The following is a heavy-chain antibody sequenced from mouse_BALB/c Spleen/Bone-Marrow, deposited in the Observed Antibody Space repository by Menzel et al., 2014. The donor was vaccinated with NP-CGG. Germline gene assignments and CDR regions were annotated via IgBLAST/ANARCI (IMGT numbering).Heavy chain of an antibody. J-gene: IGHJ3*01. D-gene: IGHD1-2*01. Sequence: EVKLQESGGGLVQPGGSLKLSCAASGFTFSSYGMSWVRQTPDKRLELVATINSNGGSTYYPDSVKGRFTISRDNAKNPLYLQMSSLKSEDTAMYYCARHYYGARWGQGTLVTVSA. CDR2: INSNGGST. CDR3: ARHYYGAR. CDR1: GFTFSSYG. V-gene: IGHV5-6-3*01.